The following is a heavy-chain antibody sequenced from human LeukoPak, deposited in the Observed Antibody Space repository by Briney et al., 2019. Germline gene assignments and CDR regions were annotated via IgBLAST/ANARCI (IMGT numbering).Heavy chain of an antibody. J-gene: IGHJ3*02. D-gene: IGHD4-17*01. CDR3: ARGHGDYSSGLAFDI. CDR1: GFTFSDNW. V-gene: IGHV3-7*01. CDR2: IKGDGSEK. Sequence: GGSLRLSCAASGFTFSDNWMSWVRQAPGKGLEWVANIKGDGSEKYYVDSVKGRFTISRDNAKNSLYLQMNSLRAEDTAVYYCARGHGDYSSGLAFDIWGQGTMVTVSS.